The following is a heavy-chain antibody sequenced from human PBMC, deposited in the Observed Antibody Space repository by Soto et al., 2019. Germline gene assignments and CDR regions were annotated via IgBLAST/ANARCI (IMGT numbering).Heavy chain of an antibody. CDR1: GYTFTSYG. J-gene: IGHJ5*02. D-gene: IGHD3-3*01. CDR3: ARVDFWSGYYMAWFDP. V-gene: IGHV1-18*04. CDR2: ISAYNGNT. Sequence: ASVKVSCKVSGYTFTSYGISWVRQAPGQGLEWMGWISAYNGNTNYAQKLQGRVTMTTDTSTSTAYMELRSLRSDDTAVYYCARVDFWSGYYMAWFDPWGQGTLVTVSS.